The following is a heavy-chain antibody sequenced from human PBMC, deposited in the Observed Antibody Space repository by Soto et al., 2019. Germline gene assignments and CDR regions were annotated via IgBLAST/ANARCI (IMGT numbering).Heavy chain of an antibody. CDR1: GGSLNNFY. CDR3: ARSSHKESWFDP. D-gene: IGHD6-19*01. V-gene: IGHV4-4*07. J-gene: IGHJ5*02. Sequence: SETLSLTCSVSGGSLNNFYWNWIRQTAGKGLEWIGRIHASGNTNYNPSLKSRATLSVDTSKNQFSLKVRSVTAADTAVYYCARSSHKESWFDPWGQGTMVTVYS. CDR2: IHASGNT.